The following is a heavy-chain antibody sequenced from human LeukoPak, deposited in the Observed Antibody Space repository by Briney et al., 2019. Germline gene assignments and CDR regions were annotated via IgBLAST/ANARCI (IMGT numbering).Heavy chain of an antibody. V-gene: IGHV4-34*01. CDR3: ASTAYYDSLDAFDI. D-gene: IGHD3-22*01. CDR1: GGSFSGYY. J-gene: IGHJ3*02. Sequence: SETLSLTCAVYGGSFSGYYWSWIRQPPGKGLEWIGEINHSGSTNYNPSLKSRVTISVDTSKNQFSLKLSSVTAADTAVYYCASTAYYDSLDAFDIWGQGTMVTVSS. CDR2: INHSGST.